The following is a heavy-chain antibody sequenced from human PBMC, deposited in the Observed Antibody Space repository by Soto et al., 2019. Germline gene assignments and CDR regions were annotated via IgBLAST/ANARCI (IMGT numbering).Heavy chain of an antibody. V-gene: IGHV3-30-3*01. Sequence: GGALRLSCAASGFTLSTYAMHWVRQAPGKGLEWVAVISYDGSNKYYAESVKGRFTISRDNSKNTLYLQMNSLRAEDTAVYYCARRDNFDYWGQGT. CDR2: ISYDGSNK. CDR3: ARRDNFDY. J-gene: IGHJ4*02. CDR1: GFTLSTYA.